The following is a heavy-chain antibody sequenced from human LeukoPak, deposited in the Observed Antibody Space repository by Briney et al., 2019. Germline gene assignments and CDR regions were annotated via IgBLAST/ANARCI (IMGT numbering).Heavy chain of an antibody. D-gene: IGHD3-22*01. CDR2: ISGSGSST. J-gene: IGHJ4*02. CDR3: AKDRNYYDSSGYYGD. V-gene: IGHV3-23*01. CDR1: GFTFSSYA. Sequence: PGGSLRLSCAAPGFTFSSYAMSWVRQAPGKGLEWVSAISGSGSSTYYADSVKGRFIISRDNSKNTLYLQMNSLRAEDTAVYYCAKDRNYYDSSGYYGDWGQGTLVTVSS.